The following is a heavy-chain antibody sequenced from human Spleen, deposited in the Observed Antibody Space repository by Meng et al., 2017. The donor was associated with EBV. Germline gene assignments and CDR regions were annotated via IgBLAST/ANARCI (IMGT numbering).Heavy chain of an antibody. D-gene: IGHD2-2*01. V-gene: IGHV4-4*02. CDR3: ASRYCPTTSCRQD. Sequence: VELQESGPGLVKPSGTLSLTCAVSGDSISSDKWWSWVRQPPGKGLEWIGEIYHSGSTNYNPSLTSRVTILVDKSENQFSLKLSSVTAADTAVYYCASRYCPTTSCRQDWGQGTLVTVSS. CDR1: GDSISSDKW. CDR2: IYHSGST. J-gene: IGHJ4*02.